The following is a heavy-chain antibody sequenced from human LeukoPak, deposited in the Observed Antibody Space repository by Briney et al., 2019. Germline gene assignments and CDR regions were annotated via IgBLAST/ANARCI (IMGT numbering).Heavy chain of an antibody. D-gene: IGHD4-17*01. CDR2: ISYDGSNK. CDR1: EFTFSSYG. J-gene: IGHJ6*02. CDR3: AKEALSYGDPDYYGMDV. V-gene: IGHV3-30*18. Sequence: GGSLRLSCAASEFTFSSYGMHWVRQAPGKGLEWVAVISYDGSNKYYADSVKGRFTISRDNSKNTLYLQMNSLRAEDTAVYYCAKEALSYGDPDYYGMDVWGQGTTVTVSS.